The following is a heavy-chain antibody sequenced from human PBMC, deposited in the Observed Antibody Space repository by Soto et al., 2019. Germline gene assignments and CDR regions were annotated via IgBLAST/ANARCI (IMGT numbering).Heavy chain of an antibody. CDR3: ASRKVRGSYYTVDY. CDR1: GGSFSGYY. D-gene: IGHD3-10*01. CDR2: INHSGST. J-gene: IGHJ4*02. Sequence: SETLSLTCAVYGGSFSGYYWSWIRQPPGKGLEWIGEINHSGSTNYNPSLKSRVTISVDTSKNQFSLKLSSVTAADTAVYYCASRKVRGSYYTVDYWGQGTLVTVSS. V-gene: IGHV4-34*01.